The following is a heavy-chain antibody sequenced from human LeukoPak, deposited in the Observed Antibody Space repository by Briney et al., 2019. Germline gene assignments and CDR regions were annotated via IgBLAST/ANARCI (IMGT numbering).Heavy chain of an antibody. D-gene: IGHD4-17*01. Sequence: SETLSLTCTVSGGSVSSGSYYWSWIRQPPGKGLEWIGYIYYSGSTNYNPSLKSRVTISVDTSKNQFSLKLSSVTAADTAVYYCASGDYGDYVSFDWGQGTLVTVSS. CDR3: ASGDYGDYVSFD. CDR1: GGSVSSGSYY. V-gene: IGHV4-61*01. J-gene: IGHJ4*02. CDR2: IYYSGST.